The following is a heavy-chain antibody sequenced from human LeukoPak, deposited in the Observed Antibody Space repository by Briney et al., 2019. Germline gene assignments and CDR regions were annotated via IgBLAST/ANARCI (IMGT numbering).Heavy chain of an antibody. Sequence: GGSLRLSCAASGFTVSSNYMNWVRQAPGKGLEWVSSISSSSNYIYYADSMKGRFTISRDNAKNSLYLQMNSLRVEDTAVYYCARGPLDYGDSYFDYWGQGTLVTVSS. CDR3: ARGPLDYGDSYFDY. CDR2: ISSSSNYI. V-gene: IGHV3-21*01. J-gene: IGHJ4*02. D-gene: IGHD4-17*01. CDR1: GFTVSSNY.